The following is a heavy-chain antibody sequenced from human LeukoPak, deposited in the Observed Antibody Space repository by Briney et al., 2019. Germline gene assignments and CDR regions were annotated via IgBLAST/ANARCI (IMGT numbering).Heavy chain of an antibody. CDR3: AKAYWSSTSCPPYFDY. CDR1: GFTFSSYA. Sequence: GGSLRLSCAASGFTFSSYAMSWVRQAPGKGLEWVSAISGSGGSTYYADSVKGRFTISRDNSKNTLYLQMNSLRAEDTAVYYCAKAYWSSTSCPPYFDYWGQGTLVTVSS. V-gene: IGHV3-23*01. CDR2: ISGSGGST. J-gene: IGHJ4*02. D-gene: IGHD2-2*01.